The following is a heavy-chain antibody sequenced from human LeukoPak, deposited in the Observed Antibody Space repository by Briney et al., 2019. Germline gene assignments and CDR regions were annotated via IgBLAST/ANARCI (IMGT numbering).Heavy chain of an antibody. CDR2: IKQDGSEK. D-gene: IGHD3-16*01. J-gene: IGHJ4*02. Sequence: PGGSLRLSCAASGFTFSRCWMSWVRQAPGKGVEWVANIKQDGSEKNYMDSVKGRFTISRDNAKNSLLLQMKSLRVEDTAVYYCARERGGQSNDYLHGGPFDYWGQGTLVTVSS. CDR3: ARERGGQSNDYLHGGPFDY. CDR1: GFTFSRCW. V-gene: IGHV3-7*05.